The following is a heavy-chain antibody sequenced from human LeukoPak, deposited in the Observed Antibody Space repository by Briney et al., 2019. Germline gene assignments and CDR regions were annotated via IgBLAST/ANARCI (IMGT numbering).Heavy chain of an antibody. V-gene: IGHV4-34*01. CDR1: GVSFSGYC. CDR3: ARGSAGDSSGYYDY. CDR2: INRSGST. J-gene: IGHJ4*02. D-gene: IGHD3-22*01. Sequence: PSETLSLTCAVYGVSFSGYCWRWIRQPPGRGLEWIGEINRSGSTNYNPSLKSRVNISVDTAKKQFSMKLRSVIAADTAVYYCARGSAGDSSGYYDYWGQGTLVSVS.